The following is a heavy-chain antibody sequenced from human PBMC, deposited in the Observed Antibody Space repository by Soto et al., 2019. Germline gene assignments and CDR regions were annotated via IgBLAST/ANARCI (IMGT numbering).Heavy chain of an antibody. CDR2: ISGSGGST. CDR3: TKVYVRYSSGPLDY. V-gene: IGHV3-23*01. Sequence: VGPLRLSCAASGFTFSSYAMSWVRQAPGKGLEWVSAISGSGGSTYYADSVKGRFTISRDNSKNTLYLQMNSLRAEDTSLYYYTKVYVRYSSGPLDYWGQGTVVTVSS. CDR1: GFTFSSYA. J-gene: IGHJ4*02. D-gene: IGHD6-19*01.